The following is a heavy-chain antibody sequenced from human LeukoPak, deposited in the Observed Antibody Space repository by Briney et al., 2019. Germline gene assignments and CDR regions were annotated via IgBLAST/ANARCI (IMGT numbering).Heavy chain of an antibody. CDR2: IYYSGSA. D-gene: IGHD1-26*01. J-gene: IGHJ6*03. V-gene: IGHV4-39*01. CDR1: GGPITSSSYH. CDR3: ARQFSGSYLFYYYMDV. Sequence: PSETLSLTCTVSGGPITSSSYHWGWIRQPPGKGLDWIGSIYYSGSAYYNPSLKSRVTISVDTSKNQFSLKLTSVTAADTAMYYCARQFSGSYLFYYYMDVWGRGTTVTVSS.